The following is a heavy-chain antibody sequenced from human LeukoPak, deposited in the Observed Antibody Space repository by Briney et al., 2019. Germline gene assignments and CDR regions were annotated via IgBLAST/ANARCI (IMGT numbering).Heavy chain of an antibody. Sequence: TLSLTRTVSGRSISSSSYYWGWIRRPAGKGLEGFGRLYNSGSTNYHHSLKSRVTISVDTPKHQFSLKLSSVTAADTAVYYRARVADYYDSSGYYDYWGQGTLVTVTS. CDR3: ARVADYYDSSGYYDY. V-gene: IGHV4-61*02. D-gene: IGHD3-22*01. CDR2: LYNSGST. CDR1: GRSISSSSYY. J-gene: IGHJ4*02.